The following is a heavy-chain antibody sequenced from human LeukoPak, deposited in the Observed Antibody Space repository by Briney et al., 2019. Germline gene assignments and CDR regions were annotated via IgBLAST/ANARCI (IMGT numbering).Heavy chain of an antibody. CDR1: GGTFSTHA. V-gene: IGHV1-46*01. D-gene: IGHD6-19*01. CDR2: INPSGGST. J-gene: IGHJ4*02. CDR3: ARARIAVAGTLVY. Sequence: GASVKVSFKASGGTFSTHAISWVRQAPGQGLEWMGIINPSGGSTSYAQKFQGRVTMTRDTSTSTVYMELSSLRSEDTAVYYCARARIAVAGTLVYWGQGTLVTVSS.